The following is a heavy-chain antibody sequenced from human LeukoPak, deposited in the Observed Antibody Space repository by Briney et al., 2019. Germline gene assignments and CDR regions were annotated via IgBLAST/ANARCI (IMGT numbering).Heavy chain of an antibody. J-gene: IGHJ4*02. D-gene: IGHD2-15*01. CDR3: AKTVRGGSCLDY. V-gene: IGHV3-48*03. Sequence: GGSLRLSCAASGFTFSSYEMAWVRQAPGKGLEWVSYISSSGSTIYYADSVKGRFTISRDNAKNSLYLQMNSLRAEDTAVYYCAKTVRGGSCLDYWGQGTLVTVSS. CDR2: ISSSGSTI. CDR1: GFTFSSYE.